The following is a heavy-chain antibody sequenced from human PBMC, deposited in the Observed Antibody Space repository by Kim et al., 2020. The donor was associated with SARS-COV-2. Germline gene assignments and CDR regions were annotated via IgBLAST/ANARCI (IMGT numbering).Heavy chain of an antibody. D-gene: IGHD6-19*01. J-gene: IGHJ6*02. CDR3: ARDRRPARIAVAGTVKDGMDV. CDR1: GFTFSDYY. Sequence: GGSLRLSCAASGFTFSDYYMSWIRQAPGKGLEWVSYISSSSSYTNYADSVKGRFTISRDNAKNSLYLQMNSLRAEDTAVYYCARDRRPARIAVAGTVKDGMDVWGQGTTVTVSS. V-gene: IGHV3-11*06. CDR2: ISSSSSYT.